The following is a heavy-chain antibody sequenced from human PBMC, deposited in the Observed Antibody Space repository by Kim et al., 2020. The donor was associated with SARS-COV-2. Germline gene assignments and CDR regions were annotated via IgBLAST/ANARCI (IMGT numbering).Heavy chain of an antibody. J-gene: IGHJ4*02. Sequence: SHPSLKSRVTISVDTSKNQFSLKLSSVTAADTAVYYCAKDTAMVTAGFDYWGQGTLVTVSS. V-gene: IGHV4-39*07. D-gene: IGHD5-18*01. CDR3: AKDTAMVTAGFDY.